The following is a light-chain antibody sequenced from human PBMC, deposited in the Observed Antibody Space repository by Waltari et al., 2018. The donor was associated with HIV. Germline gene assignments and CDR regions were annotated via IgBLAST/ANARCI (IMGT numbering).Light chain of an antibody. CDR1: SVNIGAGHH. J-gene: IGLJ1*01. Sequence: QSVLTPPPQVSGAPGQRVPIPRTGRSVNIGAGHHIHCYQQLPGTAPKLLIYGNSNRPSGVPDRFSGSKSGTSASLAITGLQAEDEADYHCQSHDSSLSGYVFGTGTKVTVL. CDR2: GNS. CDR3: QSHDSSLSGYV. V-gene: IGLV1-40*01.